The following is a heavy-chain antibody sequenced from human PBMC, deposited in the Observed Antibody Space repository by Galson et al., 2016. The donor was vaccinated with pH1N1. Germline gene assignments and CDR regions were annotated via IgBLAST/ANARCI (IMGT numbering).Heavy chain of an antibody. J-gene: IGHJ4*02. CDR1: GFTLSCCA. CDR3: ARSRDFSFDY. Sequence: LRLSCAASGFTLSCCAMHWVRQAPGKGLECVALISKDENNVYYADSVKGRFTISRDSSNNTLYLQMNSLRTEDTAIYYCARSRDFSFDYWGQGALVTVAS. CDR2: ISKDENNV. D-gene: IGHD4-11*01. V-gene: IGHV3-30*04.